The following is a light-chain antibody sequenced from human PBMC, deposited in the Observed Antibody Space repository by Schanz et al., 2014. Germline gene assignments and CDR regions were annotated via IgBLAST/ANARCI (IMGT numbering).Light chain of an antibody. Sequence: DIVMTQSPDSLAVSLGERATINCKSSQSVLYTSNNKNYLAWYQHKPGQPPKLLIHWASTRESGVPDRFSGSGSGTDFTLTISSLQAEDVAVYYCQQYYSTPLSITFGQGTRLEIK. V-gene: IGKV4-1*01. CDR1: QSVLYTSNNKNY. CDR2: WAS. J-gene: IGKJ5*01. CDR3: QQYYSTPLSIT.